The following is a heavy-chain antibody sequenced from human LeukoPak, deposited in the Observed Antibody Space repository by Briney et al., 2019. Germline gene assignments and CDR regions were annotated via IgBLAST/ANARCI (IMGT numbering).Heavy chain of an antibody. V-gene: IGHV3-48*01. CDR2: IHSGGYAV. J-gene: IGHJ4*02. CDR3: ARVGSRGDRLDY. Sequence: GGSLRLSCAASGFTFSTYNMLWVRQPPAMGLEWLFYIHSGGYAVHYADSVKDRFTFSRDNAKNSLYLQMNSLRVEDTGVYYCARVGSRGDRLDYWGQGTRVTVSS. CDR1: GFTFSTYN. D-gene: IGHD1-26*01.